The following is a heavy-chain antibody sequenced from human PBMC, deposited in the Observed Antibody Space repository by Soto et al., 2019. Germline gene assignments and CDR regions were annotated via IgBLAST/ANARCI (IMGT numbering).Heavy chain of an antibody. D-gene: IGHD4-17*01. CDR3: AVYGYGVSAAAY. J-gene: IGHJ4*02. V-gene: IGHV3-7*03. CDR1: GLTFRNDW. CDR2: INQDGSER. Sequence: GGSLRLSCVGSGLTFRNDWLSWVRQAPGKGLGWVANINQDGSERYYVDSVRGRFTISRDNVENSLYLQLNSLRPEDTAVYYCAVYGYGVSAAAYWGQGTLVTVSS.